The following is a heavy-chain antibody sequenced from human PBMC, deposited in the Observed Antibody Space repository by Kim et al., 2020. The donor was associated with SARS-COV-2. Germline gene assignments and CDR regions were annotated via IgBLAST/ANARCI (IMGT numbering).Heavy chain of an antibody. V-gene: IGHV3-23*01. CDR1: GFTFSSYA. D-gene: IGHD3-10*01. CDR3: ANPKDQLLWFGELLDRSNYYGMDV. Sequence: GGSLRLSCAASGFTFSSYAMSWVRQAPGKGLEWVSAISGSGGSTYYADSVKGRFTISRDNSKNTLYLQMNSLRAEDTAVYYCANPKDQLLWFGELLDRSNYYGMDVWGQGTTVTVSS. J-gene: IGHJ6*02. CDR2: ISGSGGST.